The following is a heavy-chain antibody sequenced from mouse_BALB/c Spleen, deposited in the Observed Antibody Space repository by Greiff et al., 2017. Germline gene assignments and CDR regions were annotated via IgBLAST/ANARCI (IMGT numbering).Heavy chain of an antibody. J-gene: IGHJ2*01. D-gene: IGHD2-4*01. CDR1: GYTFTSYW. V-gene: IGHV1S81*02. CDR2: INPSNGRT. CDR3: ARDGNDYDGGVYYFDY. Sequence: QVHVKQPGAELVKPGASVKLSCKASGYTFTSYWMHWVKQRPGQGLEWIGEINPSNGRTNYNEKFKSKATLTVDKSSSTAYMQLSSLTSEDSAVYYCARDGNDYDGGVYYFDYWGQGTTLTVSS.